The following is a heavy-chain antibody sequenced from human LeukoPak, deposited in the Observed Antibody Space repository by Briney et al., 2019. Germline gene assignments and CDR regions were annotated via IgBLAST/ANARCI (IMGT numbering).Heavy chain of an antibody. D-gene: IGHD3-22*01. J-gene: IGHJ3*02. CDR3: ARDQRPKTYYYDSSGYYGTWRAFDI. CDR1: GGSFSGYY. Sequence: PSETLSLTCAVYGGSFSGYYWSWIRQPPGKGLEWIGEINHSGSTNYNPSLKSRVTISVDTSKNQFSLKLSFVTAADTAVYYCARDQRPKTYYYDSSGYYGTWRAFDIWGQGTMVTVSS. V-gene: IGHV4-34*01. CDR2: INHSGST.